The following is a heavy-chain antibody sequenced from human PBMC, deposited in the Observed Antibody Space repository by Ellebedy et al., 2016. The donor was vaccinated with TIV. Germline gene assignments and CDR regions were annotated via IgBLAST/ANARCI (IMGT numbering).Heavy chain of an antibody. CDR3: AAGFGTHY. CDR1: GFTFSSYG. V-gene: IGHV3-33*01. CDR2: IWYDGSNK. J-gene: IGHJ4*02. Sequence: GESLKISCAASGFTFSSYGMHWVRQAPGKGLEWVAIIWYDGSNKYYADSVKGRLTISRDNSKNTLYLQMNSLRAEDTAVYYCAAGFGTHYWGQGTVVTVSS. D-gene: IGHD3-3*01.